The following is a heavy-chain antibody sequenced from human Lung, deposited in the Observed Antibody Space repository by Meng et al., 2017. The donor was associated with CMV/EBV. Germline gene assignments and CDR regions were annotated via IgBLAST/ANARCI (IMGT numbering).Heavy chain of an antibody. CDR3: ARGKQDAWELLAY. V-gene: IGHV4-4*02. CDR2: IDDSGST. CDR1: GVSISSNIR. Sequence: QVQLQGSGPGLVKLSGTLSLTCGVSGVSISSNIRWTWVRQPPGKGLEWIGDIDDSGSTNYNPSLNSRISISLDKSKNHFSLKVNSVTAADTAVYYCARGKQDAWELLAYWGQGALVTVSS. J-gene: IGHJ4*02. D-gene: IGHD1-26*01.